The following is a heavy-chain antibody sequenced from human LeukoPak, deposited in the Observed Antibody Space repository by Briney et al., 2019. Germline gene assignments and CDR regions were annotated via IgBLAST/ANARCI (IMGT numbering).Heavy chain of an antibody. D-gene: IGHD3-10*01. V-gene: IGHV3-74*01. CDR1: GFRFSNSW. CDR2: MKTDGTRI. Sequence: GGSLRLSCAASGFRFSNSWMYWVRQGPGKGPVWVSRMKTDGTRIEYADSVKGRFTISRDNAKDTLFLQMSSLRVEDTAVYYCARGADHGGSYYPDWGQGTRVTVSS. CDR3: ARGADHGGSYYPD. J-gene: IGHJ4*02.